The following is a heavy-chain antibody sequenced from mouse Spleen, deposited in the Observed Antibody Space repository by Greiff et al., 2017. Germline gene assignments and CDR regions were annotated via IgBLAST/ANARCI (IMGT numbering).Heavy chain of an antibody. J-gene: IGHJ1*01. CDR2: INPGSGGT. CDR1: GYAFTNYL. Sequence: QVQLKQSGAELVRPGTSVKVSCKASGYAFTNYLIEWVKQRPGQGLEWIGVINPGSGGTNYNEKFKGKATLTADKSSSTAYMQLSSLTSEDSAVYFCARSFNYYGSSYDWYFDVWGAGTTVTVSS. D-gene: IGHD1-1*01. CDR3: ARSFNYYGSSYDWYFDV. V-gene: IGHV1-54*01.